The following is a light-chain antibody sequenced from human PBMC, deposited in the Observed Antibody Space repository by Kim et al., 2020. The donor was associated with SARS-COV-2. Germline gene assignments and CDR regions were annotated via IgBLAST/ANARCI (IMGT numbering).Light chain of an antibody. J-gene: IGKJ4*01. CDR2: DVS. CDR1: QDISKY. CDR3: QQYDKLPLT. V-gene: IGKV1-33*01. Sequence: ASVGDRVTITCQASQDISKYLNWYRQKPGKAPDLLIYDVSNLETGVPSRFSGSGSGTDFTLTISRLLPEDIATYYCQQYDKLPLTFGGGTKVDIK.